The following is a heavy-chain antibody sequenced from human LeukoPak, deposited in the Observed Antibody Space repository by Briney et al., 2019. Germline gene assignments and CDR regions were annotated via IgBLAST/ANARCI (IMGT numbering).Heavy chain of an antibody. CDR3: AKRGYCRGGTCFSHDAFDI. Sequence: GGSLRLSCAASGFTFNNYAIHWVRQAPGKGLDWVAVISYDGSSKYYADSLKGRFTISRDNSKNTLFLQMNSLRAEDTAVYYCAKRGYCRGGTCFSHDAFDIWGQGTMVTVSS. V-gene: IGHV3-30*14. D-gene: IGHD2-15*01. CDR1: GFTFNNYA. J-gene: IGHJ3*02. CDR2: ISYDGSSK.